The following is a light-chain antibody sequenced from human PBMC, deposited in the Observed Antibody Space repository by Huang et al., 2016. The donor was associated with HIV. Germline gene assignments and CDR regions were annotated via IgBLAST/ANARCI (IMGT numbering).Light chain of an antibody. Sequence: EPVLTQSPATLSLSPGERATLSCRASQSISSYLTWFQQKPCQAPRHHIYDAAQRATGIPARFSGSGSGTDFTLTISSLEPEDFAVYYCQQRINWPFTFGPGTKVDIK. CDR1: QSISSY. V-gene: IGKV3-11*01. J-gene: IGKJ3*01. CDR3: QQRINWPFT. CDR2: DAA.